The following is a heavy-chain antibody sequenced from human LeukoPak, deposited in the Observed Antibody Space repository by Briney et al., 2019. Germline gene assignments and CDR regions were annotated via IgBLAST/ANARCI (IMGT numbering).Heavy chain of an antibody. V-gene: IGHV4-34*01. CDR1: GGSFSGYY. Sequence: PSETLSLTCAVYGGSFSGYYWSWIRQPPGKGLEWIGEINHSGSTNYNPSLKSRVTISVDTSKNQFSLKLSSVTAADTAVYYCARLNRRYCSGGSCYSYYFDCWGQGTLVTVSS. CDR2: INHSGST. CDR3: ARLNRRYCSGGSCYSYYFDC. D-gene: IGHD2-15*01. J-gene: IGHJ4*02.